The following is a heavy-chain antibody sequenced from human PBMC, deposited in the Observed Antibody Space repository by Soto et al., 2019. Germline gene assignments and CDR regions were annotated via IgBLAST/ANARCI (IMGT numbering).Heavy chain of an antibody. CDR2: INSDGSNI. CDR1: GFTFTNYW. Sequence: EVQLVESGGGLVQPGGSLKLSCAASGFTFTNYWIHWVRQAPGKGLVWVSRINSDGSNINYADFVKGRFTISRDNAKTTVSLQMNSLRAEDTAVYFCASTATGLYGDYNWGQGALVTVAS. J-gene: IGHJ4*02. D-gene: IGHD4-17*01. CDR3: ASTATGLYGDYN. V-gene: IGHV3-74*01.